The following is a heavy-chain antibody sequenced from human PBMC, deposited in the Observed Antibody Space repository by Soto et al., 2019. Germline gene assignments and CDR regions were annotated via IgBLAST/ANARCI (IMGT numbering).Heavy chain of an antibody. CDR1: GGSFSGYY. V-gene: IGHV4-34*01. D-gene: IGHD2-21*02. CDR2: INDSGST. CDR3: AREGALLFGGNSDYYSTMDV. Sequence: SETLSLTCAVYGGSFSGYYWSWIRQSPGKGLEWIGEINDSGSTNYNPSLKSRVTISVDTSKNQFSLKLSSVTAADTAVYYCAREGALLFGGNSDYYSTMDVWGQGTTVTVSS. J-gene: IGHJ6*02.